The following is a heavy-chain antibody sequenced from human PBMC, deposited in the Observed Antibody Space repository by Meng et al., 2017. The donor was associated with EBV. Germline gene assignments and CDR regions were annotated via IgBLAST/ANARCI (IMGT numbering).Heavy chain of an antibody. CDR2: LIPMVGAP. D-gene: IGHD3-10*01. J-gene: IGHJ4*02. CDR1: EGNFRSYA. Sequence: QLGAEVKKHGSSVKVSCRNSEGNFRSYAVGWGRQAPGQGLEWMLALIPMVGAPHYAQKFQGRVTIIADESTSTHSMELNSLRSEDTAMYYCASESGRGFTPDYWGQGTLVTVSS. V-gene: IGHV1-69*01. CDR3: ASESGRGFTPDY.